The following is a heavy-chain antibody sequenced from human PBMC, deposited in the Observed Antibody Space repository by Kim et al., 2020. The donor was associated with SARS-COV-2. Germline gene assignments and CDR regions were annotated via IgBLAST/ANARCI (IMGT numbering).Heavy chain of an antibody. J-gene: IGHJ3*02. CDR2: IWFDGTKK. CDR3: ARSIRGDSRGKGAALDI. Sequence: GGSLRLSCEASGFNIKGYGMHWVRQAPGEGLEWVAVIWFDGTKKYYKDSVEGRFTISRDDSKNTVYLQMNSLRGDEDTAVYYCARSIRGDSRGKGAALDIWGQGTMVTVSP. CDR1: GFNIKGYG. V-gene: IGHV3-33*08. D-gene: IGHD3-16*01.